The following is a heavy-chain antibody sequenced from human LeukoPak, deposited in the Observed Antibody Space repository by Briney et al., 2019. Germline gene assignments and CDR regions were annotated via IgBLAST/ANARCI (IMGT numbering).Heavy chain of an antibody. Sequence: PSETLSLTCTVSGGSISSGGYYWSWIRQPPGKGLEWIGEINHSGSTNYNPSLKSRVTISVDTSKNQFSLKLSSVTAADTAVYYCARGEIVVVPAATLFDPWGQGTLVTVSS. D-gene: IGHD2-2*01. V-gene: IGHV4-39*07. CDR3: ARGEIVVVPAATLFDP. J-gene: IGHJ5*02. CDR2: INHSGST. CDR1: GGSISSGGYY.